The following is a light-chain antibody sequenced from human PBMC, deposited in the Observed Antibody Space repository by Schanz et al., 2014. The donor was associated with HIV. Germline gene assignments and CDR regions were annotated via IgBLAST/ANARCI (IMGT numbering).Light chain of an antibody. Sequence: PGERVTLSCRTTQIISTSLAWYQQKRGQVPRLLIYSASRRANGIPDRFSGSGSGTDFTLTISRLEPEDFAVYYCQHYGSSFGPGTKVDIK. V-gene: IGKV3-20*01. CDR3: QHYGSS. CDR1: QIISTS. J-gene: IGKJ3*01. CDR2: SAS.